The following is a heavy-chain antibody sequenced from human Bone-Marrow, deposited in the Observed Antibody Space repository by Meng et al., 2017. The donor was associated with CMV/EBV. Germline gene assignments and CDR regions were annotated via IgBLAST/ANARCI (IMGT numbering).Heavy chain of an antibody. Sequence: AGSGFTFSSYAMNWVRQAPGKGLEWVADVSSSGDITYYADSVKGRFTISRDNSKNTVYLQMNSLRAEDTAVYYCHLGTLGSGPSDYWGQGTLVTVSS. CDR2: VSSSGDIT. J-gene: IGHJ4*02. CDR3: HLGTLGSGPSDY. CDR1: GFTFSSYA. V-gene: IGHV3-23*01. D-gene: IGHD3-10*01.